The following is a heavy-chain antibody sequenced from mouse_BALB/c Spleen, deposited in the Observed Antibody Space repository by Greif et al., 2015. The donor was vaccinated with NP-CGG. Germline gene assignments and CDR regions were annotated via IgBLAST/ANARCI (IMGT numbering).Heavy chain of an antibody. V-gene: IGHV3-8*02. CDR2: ISYSGST. Sequence: EVHLVESGPSLVKPSQTLSLTCSVTGDSITSGYWNWIRKFPGNKLEYMGYISYSGSTYYNPSLKSRISITRDTSKNXSYLQLNSVTTEDTATYSCYYGSSYWYFDVWGAGTTVTVSS. J-gene: IGHJ1*01. CDR1: GDSITSGY. CDR3: YYGSSYWYFDV. D-gene: IGHD1-1*01.